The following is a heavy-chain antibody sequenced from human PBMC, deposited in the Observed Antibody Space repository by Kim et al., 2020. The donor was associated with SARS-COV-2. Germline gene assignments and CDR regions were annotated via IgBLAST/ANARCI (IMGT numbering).Heavy chain of an antibody. Sequence: SETLSLTCAVSGGSISSSNWWSWVRQPPGKGLEWIGEIYHSGSTNYNPSLKSRVTISVDKSKNQFSLKLSSVTAADTAVYYCARERVPYDLRGYFDYWGQGTLVTVSS. CDR1: GGSISSSNW. CDR3: ARERVPYDLRGYFDY. V-gene: IGHV4-4*02. CDR2: IYHSGST. J-gene: IGHJ4*02. D-gene: IGHD3-3*01.